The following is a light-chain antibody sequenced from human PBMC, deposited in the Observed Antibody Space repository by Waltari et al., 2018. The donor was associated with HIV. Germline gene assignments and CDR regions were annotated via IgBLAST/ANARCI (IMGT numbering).Light chain of an antibody. V-gene: IGLV1-51*02. J-gene: IGLJ2*01. CDR3: GTWDSSLSVGGV. CDR1: SSNIGHNY. Sequence: QSVLTQPPSVSAAPGQKVTISCSGSSSNIGHNYVSWYQQPPGTAPKPLIYEKNKRPSGIPDRFSGSKSDTSATLGITGLQTGDEAEYYCGTWDSSLSVGGVFGGGTKLTVL. CDR2: EKN.